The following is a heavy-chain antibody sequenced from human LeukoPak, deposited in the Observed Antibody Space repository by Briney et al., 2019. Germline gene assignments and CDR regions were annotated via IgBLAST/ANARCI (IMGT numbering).Heavy chain of an antibody. J-gene: IGHJ3*02. V-gene: IGHV4-59*12. CDR3: ARSPGYSSSWLNAFDI. D-gene: IGHD6-13*01. CDR2: IYYSGST. Sequence: SETLSLTCTVSGGSLSSYYWSWIRQPPGKGLEWMGYIYYSGSTNYNPSLKSRVTISVDTSKNQFSLKLSSVTAADRAVYYCARSPGYSSSWLNAFDIWGQGTMVTVSS. CDR1: GGSLSSYY.